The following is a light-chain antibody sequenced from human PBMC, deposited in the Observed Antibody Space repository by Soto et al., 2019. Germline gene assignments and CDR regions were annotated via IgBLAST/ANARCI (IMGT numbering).Light chain of an antibody. V-gene: IGKV1-33*01. Sequence: DIQMTQSPSSLSASVGDRVTITCQASQDISNYLNWYQQKPGKAPKLLIYDASNLKTGVPSRFSGSRSGTDFNFTISSLQPEDIATYYCQQYHNLPPFTFGPGTKVDIK. CDR1: QDISNY. CDR2: DAS. J-gene: IGKJ3*01. CDR3: QQYHNLPPFT.